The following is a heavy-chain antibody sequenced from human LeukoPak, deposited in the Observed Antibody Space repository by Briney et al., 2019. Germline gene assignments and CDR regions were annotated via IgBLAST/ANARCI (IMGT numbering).Heavy chain of an antibody. J-gene: IGHJ6*02. CDR3: ARDWSIRAGDV. CDR2: IKQDGSQK. V-gene: IGHV3-7*03. CDR1: GFTFNSYW. Sequence: GGSLRLSYTASGFTFNSYWMTWVRQAPGKGLEWMANIKQDGSQKYYVDSVKGRFTISRDNAKNSLYLQLNSLRAEDTAVYYCARDWSIRAGDVWGQGITVTVSS. D-gene: IGHD3-3*01.